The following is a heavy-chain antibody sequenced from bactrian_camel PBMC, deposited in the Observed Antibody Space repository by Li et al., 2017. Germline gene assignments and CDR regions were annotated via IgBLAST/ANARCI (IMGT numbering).Heavy chain of an antibody. J-gene: IGHJ4*01. V-gene: IGHV3S53*01. CDR2: LNIDGKT. D-gene: IGHD2*01. Sequence: HVQLVESGGESVQAGGSLTLSCTGSDTDYVFSVNYMGWFRQVPGKEREGVAALNIDGKTTYAESVKGRFTISQDSAKNTLYLQMDSLNPEDTGMYYCAAGRLRNGYCYSLLNRLAYNNWGQGTQVTVS. CDR1: DTDYVFSVNY. CDR3: AAGRLRNGYCYSLLNRLAYNN.